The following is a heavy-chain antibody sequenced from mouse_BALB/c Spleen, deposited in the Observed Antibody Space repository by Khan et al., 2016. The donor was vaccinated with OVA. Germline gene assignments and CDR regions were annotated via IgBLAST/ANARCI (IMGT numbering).Heavy chain of an antibody. CDR2: INPSTGYI. Sequence: QVQLQQSGAELAKPGASVKMSCTASGYTFTTYWMHWVKQRPGQGLEWIGYINPSTGYIEYNQKFKDKATLTTDESSSTAYMQLNSLTSEDSAVYYCARRGLDGIFAYWGQGTLVTVSA. D-gene: IGHD2-1*01. J-gene: IGHJ3*01. CDR3: ARRGLDGIFAY. V-gene: IGHV1-7*01. CDR1: GYTFTTYW.